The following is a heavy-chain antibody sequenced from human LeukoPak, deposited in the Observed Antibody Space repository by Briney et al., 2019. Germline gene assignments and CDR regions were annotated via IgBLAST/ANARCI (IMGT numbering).Heavy chain of an antibody. Sequence: PSETLSLTCTASGGSISSYYWSWIRQPPGKGLEWIGYIYYSGSTNYNPSLKSRVTISVDTSKNQFSLKLSSVTAADTAVYYCARDLGYSSGLDYWGQGTLVTVSS. CDR1: GGSISSYY. D-gene: IGHD6-19*01. J-gene: IGHJ4*02. V-gene: IGHV4-59*01. CDR3: ARDLGYSSGLDY. CDR2: IYYSGST.